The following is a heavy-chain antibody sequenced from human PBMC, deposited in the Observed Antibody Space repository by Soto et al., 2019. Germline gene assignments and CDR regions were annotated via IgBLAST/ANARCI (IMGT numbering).Heavy chain of an antibody. V-gene: IGHV1-46*01. J-gene: IGHJ5*02. Sequence: QVQLVQSGAEVKKPGASVKVSCKASGYTFTSYYMHWVRQAPGQGLEWMGIINPSGGSTSYAQKFQGRVTMTRDTSTSTVYRELSSLRSEDTAVYYCAREMLIPRAMFDPWGQGTLVNVSS. CDR1: GYTFTSYY. CDR2: INPSGGST. CDR3: AREMLIPRAMFDP. D-gene: IGHD2-8*01.